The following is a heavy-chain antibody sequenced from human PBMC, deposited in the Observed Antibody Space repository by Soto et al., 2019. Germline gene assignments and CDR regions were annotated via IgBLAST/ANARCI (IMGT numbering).Heavy chain of an antibody. Sequence: QVQLVQSGAEVKKPGSSVKVSCKASGGTFSSYAISWVRQAPGQGLEWMGGIIPIFGTANYAQKFQGRVTITAEESTSTAYMELGSLRSEETAGDYCARAGGDSSGWNPYYWGQGTLVTVSS. D-gene: IGHD6-19*01. V-gene: IGHV1-69*12. J-gene: IGHJ4*02. CDR3: ARAGGDSSGWNPYY. CDR2: IIPIFGTA. CDR1: GGTFSSYA.